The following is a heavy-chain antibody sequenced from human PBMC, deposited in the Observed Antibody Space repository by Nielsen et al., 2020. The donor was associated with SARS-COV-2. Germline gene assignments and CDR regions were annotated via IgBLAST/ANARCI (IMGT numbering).Heavy chain of an antibody. CDR1: GGSISSYY. D-gene: IGHD3-3*01. V-gene: IGHV4-59*13. CDR2: IYYSGST. J-gene: IGHJ4*02. Sequence: SETLSLTCTVSGGSISSYYWSWIRQPPGKGLEWIGYIYYSGSTNYNPSLKSRVTISVDTSKNQFSLKLSSVTAADTAVYYCARDANYDFWSGPSGMDVWGQGALVTVSP. CDR3: ARDANYDFWSGPSGMDV.